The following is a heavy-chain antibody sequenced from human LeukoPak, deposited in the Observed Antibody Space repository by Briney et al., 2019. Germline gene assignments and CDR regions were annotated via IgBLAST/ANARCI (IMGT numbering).Heavy chain of an antibody. CDR2: ISGSGSSV. D-gene: IGHD3-10*02. Sequence: PGGFLRLSCAASGFTFSSYEMNWVRQAPGKGLEWVSYISGSGSSVYHADSVKGRFTISRDNAKNSLYLQMNSLRAEDTAVYYCAELGITMIGGVWGKGTTVTISS. CDR1: GFTFSSYE. J-gene: IGHJ6*04. V-gene: IGHV3-48*03. CDR3: AELGITMIGGV.